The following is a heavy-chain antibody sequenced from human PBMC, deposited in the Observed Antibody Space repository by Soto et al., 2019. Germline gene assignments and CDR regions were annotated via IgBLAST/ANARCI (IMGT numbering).Heavy chain of an antibody. J-gene: IGHJ4*02. CDR1: GYSFTSYW. CDR3: ARPDSLHSSCEN. Sequence: GEGLKISCKGSGYSFTSYWLSWVRQMPGKGPEWMGRIDPSDSYTNYSPSFQGHVTISADKSISTAYLQWSSLKASDTAMYYCARPDSLHSSCENWGQGTLVTVSS. CDR2: IDPSDSYT. V-gene: IGHV5-10-1*01. D-gene: IGHD6-6*01.